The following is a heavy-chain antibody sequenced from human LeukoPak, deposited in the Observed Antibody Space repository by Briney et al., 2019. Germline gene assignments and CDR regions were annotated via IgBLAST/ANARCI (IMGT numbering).Heavy chain of an antibody. CDR2: FDPEDGET. Sequence: ASVKVSCKVSGYTLTELSMHWVRQAPGKGLEWMGGFDPEDGETIYAQKFQGRVTMTEDTSTDTAYMELSSLRSEDTAVYYCATAERQFDSSGVFDYWGQGTLVTVSS. D-gene: IGHD3-22*01. CDR1: GYTLTELS. J-gene: IGHJ4*02. CDR3: ATAERQFDSSGVFDY. V-gene: IGHV1-24*01.